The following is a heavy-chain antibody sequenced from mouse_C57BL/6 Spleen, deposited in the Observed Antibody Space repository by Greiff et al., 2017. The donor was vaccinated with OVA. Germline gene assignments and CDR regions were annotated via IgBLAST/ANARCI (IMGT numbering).Heavy chain of an antibody. CDR2: IDPENGDT. CDR3: TTGSSGFFAMDY. V-gene: IGHV14-4*01. J-gene: IGHJ4*01. D-gene: IGHD3-2*02. Sequence: VQLKQSGAELVRPGASVKLSCTASGFNIKDDYMHWVKQRPEQGLEWIGWIDPENGDTEYASKFQGKATITADTSSNTAYLQLSSLTSEDTAVYYCTTGSSGFFAMDYWGQGTSVTVSS. CDR1: GFNIKDDY.